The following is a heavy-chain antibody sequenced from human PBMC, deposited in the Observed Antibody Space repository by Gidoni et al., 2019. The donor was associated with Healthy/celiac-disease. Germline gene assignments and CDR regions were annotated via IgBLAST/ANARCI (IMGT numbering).Heavy chain of an antibody. V-gene: IGHV1-2*02. Sequence: QVQLVQSGAEVKKPGASVKVSCKASGYTYPGDSMHWVRPAPGQGLERMGWINPNSGVTNFAQKFQGRVTMTRDTSISTAYMELSRLRSDDTAVYYCARPADSSPITFGYWGQGTLVTVSS. CDR2: INPNSGVT. J-gene: IGHJ4*02. CDR3: ARPADSSPITFGY. CDR1: GYTYPGDS. D-gene: IGHD3-22*01.